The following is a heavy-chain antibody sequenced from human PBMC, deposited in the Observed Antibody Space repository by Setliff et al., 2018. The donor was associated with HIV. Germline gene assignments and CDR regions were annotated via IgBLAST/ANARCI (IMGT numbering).Heavy chain of an antibody. CDR2: INHSGST. Sequence: TLSLTCAVYGGSFNGYYWSWIRQPPGKGLEWIGEINHSGSTNYNPSLKSRVTMSVDKSKNQSSLRLSSVTAADTAVYYCARARRAGSGPKYFQHWGQGTLVTVSS. D-gene: IGHD2-15*01. CDR3: ARARRAGSGPKYFQH. CDR1: GGSFNGYY. V-gene: IGHV4-34*01. J-gene: IGHJ1*01.